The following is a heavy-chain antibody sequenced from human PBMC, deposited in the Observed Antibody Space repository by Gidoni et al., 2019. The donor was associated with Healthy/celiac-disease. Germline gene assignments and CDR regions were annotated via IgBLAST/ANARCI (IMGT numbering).Heavy chain of an antibody. Sequence: QVQLVQSGAEVTKPGSSVTVSCKASGCTFSSYAISWVRQAPGQGLEWMGGIIPIFGTANYAQKFQGGVTITADESKSTAYMELSSLRSEDTAVYYCAGDDSYYGMDVWGQGTTVTVSS. CDR2: IIPIFGTA. V-gene: IGHV1-69*01. D-gene: IGHD3-22*01. J-gene: IGHJ6*02. CDR3: AGDDSYYGMDV. CDR1: GCTFSSYA.